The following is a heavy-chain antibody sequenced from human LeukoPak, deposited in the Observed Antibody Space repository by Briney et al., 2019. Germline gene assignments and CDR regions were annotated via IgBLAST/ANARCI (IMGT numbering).Heavy chain of an antibody. D-gene: IGHD3-3*01. CDR1: GGTFSSYA. CDR3: ARRRITIFGVVIMWYGMDV. Sequence: SVKVSCKASGGTFSSYAVSWVRQAPGQGLEWMGGIIPIFGTANYAQKFQGRVTITADESTSTAYMELSSLRSEDTAVYYCARRRITIFGVVIMWYGMDVWGQGTMVTVSS. J-gene: IGHJ6*02. V-gene: IGHV1-69*13. CDR2: IIPIFGTA.